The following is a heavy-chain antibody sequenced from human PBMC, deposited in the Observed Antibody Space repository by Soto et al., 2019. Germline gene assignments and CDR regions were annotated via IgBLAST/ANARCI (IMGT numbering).Heavy chain of an antibody. V-gene: IGHV1-3*01. CDR3: ARDSDFWSGYYMHFDY. J-gene: IGHJ4*02. CDR1: GYTFTSYA. Sequence: ASVKVSCKASGYTFTSYAMHWVRQAPGQRLEWMGWINAGNGNTKYSQKFQGRVTITRDTSASTAYMELSSLRSEDTAVYYCARDSDFWSGYYMHFDYWGQGTLVTVSS. D-gene: IGHD3-3*01. CDR2: INAGNGNT.